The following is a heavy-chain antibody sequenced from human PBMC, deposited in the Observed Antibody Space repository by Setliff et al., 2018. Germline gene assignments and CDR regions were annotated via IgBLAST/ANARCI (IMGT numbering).Heavy chain of an antibody. V-gene: IGHV4-39*01. CDR2: IYSGGTT. Sequence: SETLSLTCKVSGDSMNSGVYYWAWIRQPPGKGLEWIGRIYSGGTTYYNSPLKSRVTISVGTSKSQFSLRLNSVTAADTAVYYCARTSTGRYFDLWGRGTLVTVSS. D-gene: IGHD2-2*01. J-gene: IGHJ2*01. CDR1: GDSMNSGVYY. CDR3: ARTSTGRYFDL.